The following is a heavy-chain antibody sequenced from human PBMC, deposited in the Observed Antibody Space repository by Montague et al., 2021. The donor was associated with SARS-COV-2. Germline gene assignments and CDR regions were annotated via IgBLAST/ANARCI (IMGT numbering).Heavy chain of an antibody. CDR1: GRAIKGQSER. CDR3: ARFPTSYYYDSKAAPATPDAFDI. CDR2: SNNSGST. Sequence: SETLSLTCTGLGRAIKGQSERAHGCTQATRGGRMWSGGSNNSGSTYYNPSLKSRVTISVDTSKDQFSLKLSSVTAADTAVYYCARFPTSYYYDSKAAPATPDAFDIWGQGTMVTVSS. V-gene: IGHV4-39*01. D-gene: IGHD3-22*01. J-gene: IGHJ3*02.